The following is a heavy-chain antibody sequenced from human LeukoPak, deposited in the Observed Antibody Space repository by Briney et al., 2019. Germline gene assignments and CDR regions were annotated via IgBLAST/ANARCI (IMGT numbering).Heavy chain of an antibody. Sequence: GASVKVSCKASGYTFTSYYMHWVRQAPGQGLEWMGIINPSGGSTSYAQKFQGRVTMTRDMSTSTVYMELSSLRSEDTAVYYCARDLCGDDCPSHFDYWGQGTLVTVSS. CDR2: INPSGGST. D-gene: IGHD2-21*02. CDR3: ARDLCGDDCPSHFDY. V-gene: IGHV1-46*01. CDR1: GYTFTSYY. J-gene: IGHJ4*02.